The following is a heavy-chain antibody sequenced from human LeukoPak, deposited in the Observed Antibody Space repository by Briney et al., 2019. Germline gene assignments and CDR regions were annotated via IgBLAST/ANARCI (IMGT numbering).Heavy chain of an antibody. CDR1: GYTFTGDF. D-gene: IGHD3-10*01. CDR2: INPNNGGT. J-gene: IGHJ4*02. CDR3: ARARMSLGDFDY. V-gene: IGHV1-2*02. Sequence: ASVKVSCKASGYTFTGDFIHWVRQAPGQGLEWMGWINPNNGGTNYAQSFQGRVTMTRDTSINTASMELNRLTSDDTAVYFCARARMSLGDFDYWGQGTLVTVSS.